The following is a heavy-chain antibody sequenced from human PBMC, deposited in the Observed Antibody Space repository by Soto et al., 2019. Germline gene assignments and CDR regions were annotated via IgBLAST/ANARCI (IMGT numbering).Heavy chain of an antibody. J-gene: IGHJ4*02. CDR3: ARLNCGGDCYPYYFDY. V-gene: IGHV3-33*01. D-gene: IGHD2-21*02. Sequence: VQLVESGGGLIQPGGSLRLSCAASGFTFSSYGMHWVRQAPGKGLEWVAVIWYDGSNKYYADSVKGRFTISRDNSKNTLYLQMNSLRAEDTAVYYCARLNCGGDCYPYYFDYWGQGTLVTVSS. CDR2: IWYDGSNK. CDR1: GFTFSSYG.